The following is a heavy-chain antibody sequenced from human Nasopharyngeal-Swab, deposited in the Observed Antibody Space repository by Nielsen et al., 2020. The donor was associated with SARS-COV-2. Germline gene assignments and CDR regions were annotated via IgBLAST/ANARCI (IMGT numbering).Heavy chain of an antibody. J-gene: IGHJ5*02. V-gene: IGHV3-23*01. CDR1: GFTFSSYA. Sequence: VGSLRLSCAASGFTFSSYAMSWVRQAPGKGLEWVSAISGSGGSTYYADSVKGRFTISRDNSKNTLYLQMNSLRAEDTAVYYCAADYDILTGYYVTTWGQGTLVTVSS. CDR2: ISGSGGST. D-gene: IGHD3-9*01. CDR3: AADYDILTGYYVTT.